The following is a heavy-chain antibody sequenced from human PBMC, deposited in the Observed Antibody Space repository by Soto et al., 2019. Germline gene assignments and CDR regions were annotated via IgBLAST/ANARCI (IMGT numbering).Heavy chain of an antibody. V-gene: IGHV1-69*12. D-gene: IGHD5-12*01. CDR3: ARDQDGGYVIKRLYFYNLDV. J-gene: IGHJ6*02. CDR2: IIPIFGTA. Sequence: QVQLVQSGAEVKKPGSSVKVSCKASGGTFSSYAISWVRQAPGQGLEWMGGIIPIFGTANYAQKFQGRVTVTAEESTSAAYLELSSLRSEDAAVYYCARDQDGGYVIKRLYFYNLDVWGQGTTVSVSS. CDR1: GGTFSSYA.